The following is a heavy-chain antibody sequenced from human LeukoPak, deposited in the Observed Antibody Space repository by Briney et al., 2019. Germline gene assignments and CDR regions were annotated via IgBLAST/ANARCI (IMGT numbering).Heavy chain of an antibody. CDR1: GGSISSGGHS. CDR2: IYHSGSGST. D-gene: IGHD3-3*01. Sequence: SETLSLTCTVSGGSISSGGHSWSWIRQPPGKGLEWIGYIYHSGSGSTYYNPFLKSRVTISIDKSKNQFSLKLNSVTAADTAVYYCARINDFWSGPTLDVWGQGTTVTVSS. J-gene: IGHJ6*02. V-gene: IGHV4-30-2*01. CDR3: ARINDFWSGPTLDV.